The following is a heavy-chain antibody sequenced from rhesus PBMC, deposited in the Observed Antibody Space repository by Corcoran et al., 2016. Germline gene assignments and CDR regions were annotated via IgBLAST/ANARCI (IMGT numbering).Heavy chain of an antibody. CDR2: ISGSRGST. V-gene: IGHV4-92*01. CDR1: GGSVSSND. CDR3: ARGGFGNYGLNS. Sequence: QVQLQESGPGLVKPSETLSLTCAVSGGSVSSNDWWSWIRQPPGKGLEWIGRISGSRGSTDYHPTRTSRGSITTETARNQFSLKVTSMTAADTAVYYCARGGFGNYGLNSWGQGVLVTVSS. D-gene: IGHD3-34*01. J-gene: IGHJ6*01.